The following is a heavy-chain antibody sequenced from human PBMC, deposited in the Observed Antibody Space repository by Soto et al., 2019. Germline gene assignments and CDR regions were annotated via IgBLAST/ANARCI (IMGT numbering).Heavy chain of an antibody. J-gene: IGHJ6*02. CDR3: ARGLPSSSSWVYYYFFGMDV. V-gene: IGHV3-53*01. Sequence: GSLRLSCAASGFTVSINYMSWVRQAPGKGLEWVAVIYSGGSTYYADSVKGRFTIYRDNSKNTLYLQMNSLRAEDTAVYYCARGLPSSSSWVYYYFFGMDVLGQGTTVTISS. D-gene: IGHD6-13*01. CDR2: IYSGGST. CDR1: GFTVSINY.